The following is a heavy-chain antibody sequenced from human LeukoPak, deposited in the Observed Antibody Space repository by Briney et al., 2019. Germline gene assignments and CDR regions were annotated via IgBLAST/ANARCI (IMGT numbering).Heavy chain of an antibody. V-gene: IGHV3-48*04. J-gene: IGHJ4*02. CDR3: ASRSSYSYGRTGYFDN. CDR2: ISSSSSTI. Sequence: PGGSLRLSCAASGFTFSSYSMNWVRQAPGKGLEWVSYISSSSSTIYYADSVKGRFTISRDNAKNSLYLQMNSLRAEDTAVYYCASRSSYSYGRTGYFDNWGQGTLVTVSS. D-gene: IGHD5-18*01. CDR1: GFTFSSYS.